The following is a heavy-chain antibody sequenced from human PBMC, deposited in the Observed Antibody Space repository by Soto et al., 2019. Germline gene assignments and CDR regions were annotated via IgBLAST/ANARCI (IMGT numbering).Heavy chain of an antibody. CDR3: ARGGHYYDSSGYPSRY. Sequence: GGSLRLSCAASGLTFSSYSMNWVRQAPGKGLEWVSSISSSSSYIYYADSVKGRFTISRDNAKNSLYLQMNSLRAEDTAVYYCARGGHYYDSSGYPSRYWGQGTLVTVSS. CDR1: GLTFSSYS. V-gene: IGHV3-21*01. D-gene: IGHD3-22*01. CDR2: ISSSSSYI. J-gene: IGHJ4*02.